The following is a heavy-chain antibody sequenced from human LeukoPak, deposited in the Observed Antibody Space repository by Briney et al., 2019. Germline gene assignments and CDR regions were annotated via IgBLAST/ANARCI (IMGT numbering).Heavy chain of an antibody. D-gene: IGHD6-13*01. Sequence: PGGSLRLSCTTSGFIFSNYGMHWVRQAPGKGLEWVALIRNDIPKDGINKYYADSVRGRFTISRDNSKNTVYLQVNSLRVADTAMYYCAKGDSNWGQGTLVTVSS. CDR2: IRNDIPKDGINK. CDR3: AKGDSN. V-gene: IGHV3-30*02. J-gene: IGHJ4*02. CDR1: GFIFSNYG.